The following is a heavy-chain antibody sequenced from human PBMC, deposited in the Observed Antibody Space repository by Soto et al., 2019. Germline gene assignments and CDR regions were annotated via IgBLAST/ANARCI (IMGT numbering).Heavy chain of an antibody. D-gene: IGHD2-15*01. CDR2: IWYDGSNK. CDR3: ARDQSVVVAAISNWFDP. J-gene: IGHJ5*02. V-gene: IGHV3-33*01. Sequence: GGSLILSWAASGFTFSSCFMHWVRQAPGKGLEWVAVIWYDGSNKYYADSVKGRFTISRDNSKNTLYLQMNSLRAEDTAVYYCARDQSVVVAAISNWFDPWGQGTLVTVSS. CDR1: GFTFSSCF.